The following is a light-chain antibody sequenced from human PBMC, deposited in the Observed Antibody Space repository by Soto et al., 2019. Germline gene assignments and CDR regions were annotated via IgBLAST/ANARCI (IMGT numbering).Light chain of an antibody. CDR2: AAS. CDR3: QQLNSYPPMYT. V-gene: IGKV1-9*01. Sequence: DIQLTQSPSFLSASVEDRVTITCRASQGISSYLAWYQQKPGKAPKLLIYAASTLQSGVPSRFSGSGSGTEFTLTISSLQPEDFATYYCQQLNSYPPMYTFGQGTKLEIK. J-gene: IGKJ2*01. CDR1: QGISSY.